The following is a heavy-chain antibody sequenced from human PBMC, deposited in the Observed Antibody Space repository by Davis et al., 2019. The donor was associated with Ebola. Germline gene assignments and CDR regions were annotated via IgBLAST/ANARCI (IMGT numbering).Heavy chain of an antibody. CDR2: ISYDGSNK. V-gene: IGHV3-30*03. J-gene: IGHJ6*03. D-gene: IGHD3-22*01. Sequence: LSLTCTVSGGSISSGGYYWSWVRQAPGKGLEWVAVISYDGSNKYYADSVKGRFTISRDNSKNSLYLQMNSLRDEDTAVYYCARAGLGYMDVWGKGTTVTVSS. CDR1: GGSISSGGYY. CDR3: ARAGLGYMDV.